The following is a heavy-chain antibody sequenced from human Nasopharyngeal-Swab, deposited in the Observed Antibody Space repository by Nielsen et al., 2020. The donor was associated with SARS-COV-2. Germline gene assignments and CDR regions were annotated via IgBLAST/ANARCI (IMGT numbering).Heavy chain of an antibody. J-gene: IGHJ3*02. CDR2: IYPGDSDT. CDR1: GYSFTSYW. D-gene: IGHD2-2*01. V-gene: IGHV5-51*01. CDR3: ARHSLYCSSTSCYVSVFDI. Sequence: GGSLRLSCKGSGYSFTSYWIGWVRQMPGKGLEWMGIIYPGDSDTRYSPSFQGQVTISADKSISTANLQWSSLKASDTAMYYCARHSLYCSSTSCYVSVFDIWGQGTMVTVSS.